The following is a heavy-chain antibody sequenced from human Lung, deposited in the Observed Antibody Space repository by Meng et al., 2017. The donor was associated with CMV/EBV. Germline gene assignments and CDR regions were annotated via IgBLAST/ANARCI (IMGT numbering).Heavy chain of an antibody. V-gene: IGHV6-1*01. J-gene: IGHJ4*02. CDR1: GDIVSSNSAA. Sequence: QVQLRKSGPRRVKPSHTLPLTCANSGDIVSSNSAAWHWIRQSPSRGLEWLGRTYYRSKWYHEYAVSVKSRITISPDTPKNQFSLQLNSMTPEDTAVYYCARGINGGCGDWGQGTLVTVSS. CDR2: TYYRSKWYH. D-gene: IGHD4-23*01. CDR3: ARGINGGCGD.